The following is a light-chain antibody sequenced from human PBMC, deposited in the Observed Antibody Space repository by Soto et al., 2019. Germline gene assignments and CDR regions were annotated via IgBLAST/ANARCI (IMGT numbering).Light chain of an antibody. CDR3: QSYDSSLSGSVV. CDR1: SSNIGAGYD. J-gene: IGLJ2*01. V-gene: IGLV1-40*01. CDR2: GNS. Sequence: QSVLTQPPSVSGAPGQRVTISCTGSSSNIGAGYDVHWYQQLPGTAPKLLIYGNSNRPSGVPDRFSGSKSGTSASLAITGLXAXXXXXYYCQSYDSSLSGSVVFGGGTKLTVL.